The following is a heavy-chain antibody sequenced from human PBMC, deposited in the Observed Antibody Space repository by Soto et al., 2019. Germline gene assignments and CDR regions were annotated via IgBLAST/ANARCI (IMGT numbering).Heavy chain of an antibody. CDR2: IFYSGSTTY. CDR1: GGSISGHY. Sequence: SETLSLTCTVSGGSISGHYWIWIRQPPGEGMEWIGYIFYSGSTTYNNNPSLKSRVTISVDTSKNQFSLRLSSVTAADTAVYYCARVGSSGWSPDYWGQGTLVAVSS. V-gene: IGHV4-59*11. J-gene: IGHJ4*02. CDR3: ARVGSSGWSPDY. D-gene: IGHD6-19*01.